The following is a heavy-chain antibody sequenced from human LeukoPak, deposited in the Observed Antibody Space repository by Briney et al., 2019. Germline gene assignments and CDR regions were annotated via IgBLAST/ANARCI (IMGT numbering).Heavy chain of an antibody. CDR3: ARPGSSGWSPFDY. CDR2: LYYTGKT. V-gene: IGHV4-39*07. D-gene: IGHD6-19*01. J-gene: IGHJ4*02. Sequence: SETLSLTCSVSGGSIRGSSYYWGWIRQTPGKGLEWIGSLYYTGKTYYNPSLNSRVTMSVDTSKNQFFLQLSSVTAADTAVYYCARPGSSGWSPFDYWGQGTLVTVSS. CDR1: GGSIRGSSYY.